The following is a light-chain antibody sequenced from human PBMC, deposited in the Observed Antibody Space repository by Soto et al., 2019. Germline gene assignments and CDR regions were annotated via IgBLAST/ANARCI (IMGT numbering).Light chain of an antibody. CDR1: QSVSSY. Sequence: EIVLTQSPDTLSLSPGERATLSCRASQSVSSYLAWYQQKPGHAPRLLIYDASNRATGIPARFSGSGSGTDCTLTISSLEPEDFAVYYCQQRSNWPPTFGQGTKLEIK. V-gene: IGKV3-11*01. J-gene: IGKJ2*01. CDR2: DAS. CDR3: QQRSNWPPT.